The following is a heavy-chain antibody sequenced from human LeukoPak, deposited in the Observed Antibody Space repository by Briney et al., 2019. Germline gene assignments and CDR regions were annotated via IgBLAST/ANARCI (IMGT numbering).Heavy chain of an antibody. Sequence: GGPLRLSCAASGFTFSSYAMSWVRQAPGKGLEWVSAISGSGGSTYYADSVKGRFTISRDNSKNTLYLQMNSLRAEDTAVYYCAKDTSMVRGAHDYWGQGTLVTVSS. CDR1: GFTFSSYA. J-gene: IGHJ4*02. CDR3: AKDTSMVRGAHDY. D-gene: IGHD3-10*01. CDR2: ISGSGGST. V-gene: IGHV3-23*01.